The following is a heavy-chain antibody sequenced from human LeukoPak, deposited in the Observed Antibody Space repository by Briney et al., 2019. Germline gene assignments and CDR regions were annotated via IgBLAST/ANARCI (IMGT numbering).Heavy chain of an antibody. V-gene: IGHV3-23*01. CDR1: GFTFSSYA. CDR3: AKPSTVTGTYYYYYGMDV. CDR2: ISGSGGST. D-gene: IGHD4-17*01. J-gene: IGHJ6*02. Sequence: GGSLRLSCAASGFTFSSYAMSWVRQAPGKGLEWVSAISGSGGSTYYADSVKGRFTISRDNSKNTLYLQMNSLRAEDTAVYYCAKPSTVTGTYYYYYGMDVWGQGTTVTVSS.